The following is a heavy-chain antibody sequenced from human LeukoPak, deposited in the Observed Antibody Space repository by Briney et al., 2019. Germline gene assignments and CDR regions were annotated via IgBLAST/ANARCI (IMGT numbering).Heavy chain of an antibody. J-gene: IGHJ5*01. Sequence: KPSETLSLTCSVSGYSISSGYYWGRIRQSPGKGLEWIGSIYHSGSTYYNPSLKSRVTISVDTSKNQFSLKLSSVTAADTAVYYCARGNSGNWFDSWGQGTLVTVSS. CDR1: GYSISSGYY. V-gene: IGHV4-38-2*02. D-gene: IGHD2/OR15-2a*01. CDR2: IYHSGST. CDR3: ARGNSGNWFDS.